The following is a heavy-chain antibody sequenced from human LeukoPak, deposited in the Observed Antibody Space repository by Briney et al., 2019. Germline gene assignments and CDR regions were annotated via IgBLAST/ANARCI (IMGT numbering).Heavy chain of an antibody. CDR1: GYTFTSYA. CDR2: INTNTGNP. Sequence: ASVKVSCKASGYTFTSYAMNWVRQAPGQGLEWMGWINTNTGNPTYAQGFTGRFVFSLDTSVSTAYLQISSLKAEDTAVYYCARWGSGYYQRPYDYWGQGTLVTVSS. D-gene: IGHD3-22*01. V-gene: IGHV7-4-1*02. J-gene: IGHJ4*02. CDR3: ARWGSGYYQRPYDY.